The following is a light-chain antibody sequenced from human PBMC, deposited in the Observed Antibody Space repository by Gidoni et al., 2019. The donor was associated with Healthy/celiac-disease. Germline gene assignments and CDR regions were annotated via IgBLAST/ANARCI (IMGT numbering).Light chain of an antibody. CDR1: QSSSSY. CDR3: QQSDSTPFT. CDR2: DAS. V-gene: IGKV1-39*01. J-gene: IGKJ3*01. Sequence: DIQMPQSPSSLSASVADRVTITCRARQSSSSYLSWYQQKPGKAPKLLIYDASSLQSGVPSRFSGSGSGTDFTLTISSLQPEDFAAYYCQQSDSTPFTFGPGTKVDIK.